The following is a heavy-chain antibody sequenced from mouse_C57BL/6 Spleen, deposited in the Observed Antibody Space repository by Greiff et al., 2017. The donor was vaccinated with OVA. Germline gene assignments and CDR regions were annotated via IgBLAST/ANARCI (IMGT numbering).Heavy chain of an antibody. V-gene: IGHV1-64*01. CDR2: IHPNSGST. D-gene: IGHD2-5*01. CDR1: GYTFTSYW. CDR3: ARLRSNYDYAMDY. J-gene: IGHJ4*01. Sequence: VQLQQPGAELVKPGASVKLSCKASGYTFTSYWMHWVKQRPGQGLEWIGMIHPNSGSTNYNEKFKSKATLTVDKSSSTAYMQLSSLTSEDSAVYYCARLRSNYDYAMDYWGQGTSVTVSS.